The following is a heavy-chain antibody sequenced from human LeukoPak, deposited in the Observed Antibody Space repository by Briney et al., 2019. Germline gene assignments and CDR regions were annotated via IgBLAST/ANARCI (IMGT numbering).Heavy chain of an antibody. D-gene: IGHD6-19*01. J-gene: IGHJ4*02. Sequence: GGSLRLSCAASGFTFSNAWMDWVRQAPGKGLEWVVHIKSKTDGGTTDYAAPVKGRFTISRDDSKNTLYLQMNSLKTEDTAVYYCTTDLSQWLVQNYWGQGTLVTVSS. CDR1: GFTFSNAW. CDR3: TTDLSQWLVQNY. CDR2: IKSKTDGGTT. V-gene: IGHV3-15*07.